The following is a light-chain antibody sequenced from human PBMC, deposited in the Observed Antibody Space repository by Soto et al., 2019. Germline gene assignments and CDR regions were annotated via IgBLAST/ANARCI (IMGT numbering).Light chain of an antibody. J-gene: IGKJ2*01. CDR1: QSISSW. CDR3: QQYTSYLYT. V-gene: IGKV1-5*01. CDR2: DAS. Sequence: DIQMTQSPSTLSASVGDRVTITCRASQSISSWLAWYQQKPGKTPKLLIYDASSLESGVPSRFSGSGSGTEFTRTISSLQPDDFATYYCQQYTSYLYTFGQGTKLEIK.